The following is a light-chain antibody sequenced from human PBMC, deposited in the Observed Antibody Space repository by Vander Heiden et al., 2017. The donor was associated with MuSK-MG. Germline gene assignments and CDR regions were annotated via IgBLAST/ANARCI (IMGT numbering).Light chain of an antibody. CDR1: QSISSY. J-gene: IGKJ5*01. CDR3: QQSYSTPST. V-gene: IGKV1-39*01. CDR2: AAS. Sequence: LPVSPYPPSLSASVGDRVTITCRASQSISSYLNWYQQKPGKAPKLLIDAASSLQSGVPSRFSGSGSGTDFTLTISSLQPEDFATYYCQQSYSTPSTFGKGTRLEIK.